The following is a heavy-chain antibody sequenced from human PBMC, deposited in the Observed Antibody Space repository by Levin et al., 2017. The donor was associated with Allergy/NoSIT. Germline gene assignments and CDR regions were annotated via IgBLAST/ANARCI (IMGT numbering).Heavy chain of an antibody. CDR2: ISAYNGNT. CDR1: GYTFTSYG. Sequence: ASVKVSCKASGYTFTSYGISWVRQAPGQGLEWVGWISAYNGNTNYAQKLQGRVTMTTDTSTSTAYMELRSLRSDDTAVYYCARASYDILTGYVTSYYNYYMDVWGKGTTVTVSS. J-gene: IGHJ6*03. D-gene: IGHD3-9*01. V-gene: IGHV1-18*01. CDR3: ARASYDILTGYVTSYYNYYMDV.